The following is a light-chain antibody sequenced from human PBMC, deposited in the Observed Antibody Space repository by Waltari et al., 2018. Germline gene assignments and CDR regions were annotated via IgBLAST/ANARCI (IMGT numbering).Light chain of an antibody. CDR3: HSADYSGAFRV. Sequence: SYELTQPPSVSVSPGQTARITCSGDAVTKQFTYWYQQKQGQAPTLLIYKDTERRPGIPELFSRSSSGTTVTLTISGVQAEDEMDYYCHSADYSGAFRVFGGGTKLIVV. J-gene: IGLJ2*01. CDR2: KDT. CDR1: AVTKQF. V-gene: IGLV3-25*03.